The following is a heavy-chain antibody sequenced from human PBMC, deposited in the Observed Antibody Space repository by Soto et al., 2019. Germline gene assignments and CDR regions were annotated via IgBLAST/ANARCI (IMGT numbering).Heavy chain of an antibody. CDR2: IYYSGST. CDR1: GGSISSGGYY. J-gene: IGHJ6*02. D-gene: IGHD2-2*01. CDR3: AREEGYCSSTSCYYPWYGMDV. V-gene: IGHV4-31*03. Sequence: SETLSLTCTVSGGSISSGGYYWSWIRQHPGKGLEWIGYIYYSGSTYYNPSLKSRVTISVDTSKNQFSLKLSSVTAADTAVYYCAREEGYCSSTSCYYPWYGMDVWGQGTTVTVSS.